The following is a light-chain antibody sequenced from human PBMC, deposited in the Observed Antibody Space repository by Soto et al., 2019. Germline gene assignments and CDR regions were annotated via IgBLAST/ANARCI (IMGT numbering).Light chain of an antibody. CDR2: GVS. CDR1: QSVSSGH. CDR3: QQYGSSPWT. V-gene: IGKV3-20*01. Sequence: ENVLTQSPGTLSLSPGGRATLSCRASQSVSSGHLAWYQQKPGQAPRLLIYGVSSRATGIPDRFSGSGSGTDFALTISRLESEDFAVYYCQQYGSSPWTFGQGTKVEI. J-gene: IGKJ1*01.